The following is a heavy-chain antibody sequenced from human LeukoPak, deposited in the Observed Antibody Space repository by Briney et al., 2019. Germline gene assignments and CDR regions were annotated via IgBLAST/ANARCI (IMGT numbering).Heavy chain of an antibody. CDR3: ARHSGYQPLLRFDY. CDR2: IYYTGST. J-gene: IGHJ4*02. Sequence: SETLSLTCTVSGGSTSSYYWSWIRQPPGKGLEWIGYIYYTGSTNYNPSLKSRVTISVDTSKNHFSLNPTSVTAADTAVYYCARHSGYQPLLRFDYWGQGTLVTVSS. V-gene: IGHV4-59*08. D-gene: IGHD2-2*01. CDR1: GGSTSSYY.